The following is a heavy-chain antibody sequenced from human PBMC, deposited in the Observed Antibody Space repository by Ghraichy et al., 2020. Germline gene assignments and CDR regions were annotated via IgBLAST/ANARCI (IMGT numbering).Heavy chain of an antibody. CDR3: ARGSTVVRFFYYAGMDV. J-gene: IGHJ6*02. Sequence: GGSLRLSCVGSGFTFSAYSMNWVRQSPGKGLEWVSYITSSSRTTSYADSVKGRFTISRDNAQNSLYLQMNSLRDEDTAVYYCARGSTVVRFFYYAGMDVSGQGTTVTVSS. CDR2: ITSSSRTT. D-gene: IGHD4-23*01. CDR1: GFTFSAYS. V-gene: IGHV3-48*02.